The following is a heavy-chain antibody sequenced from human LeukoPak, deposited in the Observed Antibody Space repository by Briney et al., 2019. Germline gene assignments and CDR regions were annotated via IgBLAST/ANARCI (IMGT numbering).Heavy chain of an antibody. J-gene: IGHJ3*02. CDR2: IIPIFGTA. CDR1: GGTFSSYA. CDR3: AREKQLVRDAFDI. D-gene: IGHD6-13*01. Sequence: SVKVSCKASGGTFSSYAISWVRQAPGQGLEWMGGIIPIFGTANYAQKFQGRVTITADESTSTAYMELSNLRSEDTAVYYCAREKQLVRDAFDIWGQGTMVTVSS. V-gene: IGHV1-69*13.